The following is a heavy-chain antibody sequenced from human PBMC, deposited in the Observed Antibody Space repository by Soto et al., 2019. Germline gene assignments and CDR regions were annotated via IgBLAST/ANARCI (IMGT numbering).Heavy chain of an antibody. V-gene: IGHV1-69*02. J-gene: IGHJ4*02. Sequence: QVQLVQSGAEVKKPGSSVKVSCKASGGTFSSYTISWVRQAPGQGLEWMGRIIPILGIANYAQKFQARVTITADKSTGTAYMELSSLRSEDTAVYYCAAKAGEMATITAYWGQGTLVTVSS. CDR2: IIPILGIA. D-gene: IGHD5-12*01. CDR1: GGTFSSYT. CDR3: AAKAGEMATITAY.